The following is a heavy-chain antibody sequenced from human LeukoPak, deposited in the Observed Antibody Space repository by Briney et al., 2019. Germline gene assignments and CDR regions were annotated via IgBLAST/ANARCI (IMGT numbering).Heavy chain of an antibody. CDR3: ATNRPGSSSWWPRFDY. CDR2: INHSGST. Sequence: PSETLSLTCAVYGGSFSGYYWSWIRQPPGKGLEWIGEINHSGSTNYNPSLKSRVTISVDTSKNQFSLKLSSVTAADTAVYYCATNRPGSSSWWPRFDYWGQGTLVTVSS. D-gene: IGHD6-13*01. CDR1: GGSFSGYY. J-gene: IGHJ4*02. V-gene: IGHV4-34*01.